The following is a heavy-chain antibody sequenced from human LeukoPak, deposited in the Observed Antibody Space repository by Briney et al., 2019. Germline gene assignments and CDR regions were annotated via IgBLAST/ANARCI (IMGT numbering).Heavy chain of an antibody. Sequence: GGSLRLSCAASGFTFSSYSMNWVRQAPGKGLELVSSISSSSSYIYYADSVKGRFTISRDNAKNSLYLQMNSLRAEDTAVYYCARVSYYYDSSGYSPGMDVWGKGTTVTVSS. V-gene: IGHV3-21*01. CDR3: ARVSYYYDSSGYSPGMDV. J-gene: IGHJ6*04. CDR1: GFTFSSYS. CDR2: ISSSSSYI. D-gene: IGHD3-22*01.